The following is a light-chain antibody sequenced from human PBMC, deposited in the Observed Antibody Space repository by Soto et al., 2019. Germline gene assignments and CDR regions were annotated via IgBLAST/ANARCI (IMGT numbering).Light chain of an antibody. V-gene: IGKV3D-20*01. CDR3: QQYGNSPVT. CDR2: DAS. J-gene: IGKJ5*01. CDR1: QRVISSY. Sequence: EIVLTQSPGTLSLSPGDRATLSCGASQRVISSYLAWYQQKPGLAPRLLIYDASNRATGIPGRFSGSGSGTDFTLTISILEPEDFAVYYCQQYGNSPVTFGQGTRLEIK.